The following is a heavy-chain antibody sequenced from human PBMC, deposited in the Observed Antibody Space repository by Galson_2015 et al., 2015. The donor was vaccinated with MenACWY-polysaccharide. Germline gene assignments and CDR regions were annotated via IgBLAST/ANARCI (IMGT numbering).Heavy chain of an antibody. CDR3: ARGADGYNSLQDFDY. Sequence: SLRLSCAASGFTFSSYWMHWVRQAPGKGLVWVSRINSDGSSTSYADSVKGRFTISRDNAKNTLYLQMNSLRAEDTAVYYCARGADGYNSLQDFDYWGQGTLVTVSS. V-gene: IGHV3-74*01. D-gene: IGHD5-24*01. CDR2: INSDGSST. CDR1: GFTFSSYW. J-gene: IGHJ4*02.